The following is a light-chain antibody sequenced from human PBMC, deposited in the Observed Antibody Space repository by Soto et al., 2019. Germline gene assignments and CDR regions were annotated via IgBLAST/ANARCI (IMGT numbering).Light chain of an antibody. CDR3: QQYDSYSWT. J-gene: IGKJ1*01. CDR2: DVS. CDR1: QSISSW. Sequence: DIQMTLSPSTLSASVGDRVTITCRASQSISSWLAWYQHKPGKAPKLLIYDVSSLESGLPSRFSGSGSGTEFILTISSLQPDDFATYYCQQYDSYSWTFGQGTKVDIK. V-gene: IGKV1-5*01.